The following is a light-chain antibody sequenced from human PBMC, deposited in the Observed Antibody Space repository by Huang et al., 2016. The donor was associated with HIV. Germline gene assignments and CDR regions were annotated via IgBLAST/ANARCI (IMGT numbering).Light chain of an antibody. CDR3: QQYNNWPPLT. Sequence: EIVMTQSPATLSVSPGERATLSCRASQSVSSNLAWYQQKPGQAPRLRIYGASTRATGIPARFSAIGSGTEFTLTISSLQSEDFAVYYCQQYNNWPPLTFGGGTKVEIK. J-gene: IGKJ4*01. CDR2: GAS. CDR1: QSVSSN. V-gene: IGKV3-15*01.